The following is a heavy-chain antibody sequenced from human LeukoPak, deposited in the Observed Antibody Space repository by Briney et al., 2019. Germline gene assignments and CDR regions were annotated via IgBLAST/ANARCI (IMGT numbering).Heavy chain of an antibody. V-gene: IGHV4-59*01. D-gene: IGHD6-19*01. J-gene: IGHJ4*02. CDR3: ARVRGYSSGWYGYYSDY. CDR1: GGSISSYY. CDR2: IYYSGST. Sequence: SETLSLTCTVSGGSISSYYWSWIRQPPGKGLEWIGYIYYSGSTNYNPSLKSRVTISVDTSKNQFSLKLSSVTAADTAVYYCARVRGYSSGWYGYYSDYWGQGTLVTVSS.